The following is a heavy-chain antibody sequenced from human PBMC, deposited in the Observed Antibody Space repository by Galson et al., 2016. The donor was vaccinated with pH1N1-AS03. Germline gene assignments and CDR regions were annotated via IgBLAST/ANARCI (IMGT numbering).Heavy chain of an antibody. CDR2: ISYHGNNK. Sequence: SLRLSCAASGFTFSSHSMHWARQAPDEGLEWVAGISYHGNNKFYAHSVKGRFTISRYSLQNTLDLQMNSLSAEDSAVYFCARETIRAGEFDLWGRGTVVTVSS. D-gene: IGHD1-26*01. CDR1: GFTFSSHS. V-gene: IGHV3-30-3*01. CDR3: ARETIRAGEFDL. J-gene: IGHJ3*01.